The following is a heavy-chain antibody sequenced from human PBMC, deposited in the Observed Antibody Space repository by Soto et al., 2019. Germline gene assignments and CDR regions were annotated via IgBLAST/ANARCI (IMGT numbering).Heavy chain of an antibody. CDR1: GGSISSSSYY. CDR3: ARQVGYGDYFRLD. CDR2: IYYSGST. J-gene: IGHJ4*02. Sequence: QLQLQESGPGLVKPSETLSLTCTVSGGSISSSSYYWGWIRQPPGKGLEWIGSIYYSGSTYYNPSLTSRVTISVDTSKNQFSLKLSSVTAADTAVYYCARQVGYGDYFRLDWGQGTLVTVSS. D-gene: IGHD4-17*01. V-gene: IGHV4-39*01.